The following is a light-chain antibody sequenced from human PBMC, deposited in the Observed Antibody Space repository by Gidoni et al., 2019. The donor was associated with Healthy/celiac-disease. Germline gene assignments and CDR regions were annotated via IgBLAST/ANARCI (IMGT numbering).Light chain of an antibody. CDR3: CSYAGSSTLV. J-gene: IGLJ2*01. V-gene: IGLV2-23*01. CDR2: EGS. Sequence: QPALTQPSSVPGSPGQSITISCTGTSSDVGSYNLVSWYQQHPGKAPKLMIYEGSKRPSGVSNRFSGSKSGNTASLTIYGLQAEDEADYYCCSYAGSSTLVFGGGTKLTVL. CDR1: SSDVGSYNL.